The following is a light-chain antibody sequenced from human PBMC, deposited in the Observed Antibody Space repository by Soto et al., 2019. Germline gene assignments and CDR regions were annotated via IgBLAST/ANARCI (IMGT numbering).Light chain of an antibody. CDR3: QQLNTYPLT. CDR2: GVS. CDR1: QVLSSY. V-gene: IGKV1-9*01. Sequence: DIQLTQSPSFLSASVRDRVTITCRASQVLSSYLAWYQQKPGKAPKLLIYGVSTVQSGVPSRFSGSGSGTEFTLTISSLQPEDFATYYCQQLNTYPLTFGGGTKVEIK. J-gene: IGKJ4*01.